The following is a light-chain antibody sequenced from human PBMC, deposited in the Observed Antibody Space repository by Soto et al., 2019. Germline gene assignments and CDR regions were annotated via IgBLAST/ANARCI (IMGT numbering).Light chain of an antibody. V-gene: IGKV1-39*01. CDR3: QQGSDTRPWT. CDR1: QSISNH. CDR2: SAS. Sequence: DIQMTQSPSSLSANVGDRVTITCRASQSISNHLNWYQQKPGKAPTLLIYSASTLHSGVPSRFSGSGSGTHFTLTITSLQPEDFATYYCQQGSDTRPWTFGQGTKVEIK. J-gene: IGKJ1*01.